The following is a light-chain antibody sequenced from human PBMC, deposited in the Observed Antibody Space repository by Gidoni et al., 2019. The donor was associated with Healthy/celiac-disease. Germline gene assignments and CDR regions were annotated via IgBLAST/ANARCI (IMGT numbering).Light chain of an antibody. CDR1: QSISSW. V-gene: IGKV1-5*01. Sequence: DIQMTQSPSTLSASVGDRVTITCRASQSISSWLDWYQQKPGKAPKLLIYDASSLESGVPSRFSGSGSGTEFTLTISSLQPDDFATYYCQQYNSYLTFGPGTKVDIK. J-gene: IGKJ3*01. CDR2: DAS. CDR3: QQYNSYLT.